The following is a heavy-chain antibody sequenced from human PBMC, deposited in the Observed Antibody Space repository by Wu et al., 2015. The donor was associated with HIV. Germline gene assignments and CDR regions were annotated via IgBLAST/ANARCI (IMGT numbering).Heavy chain of an antibody. D-gene: IGHD1-26*01. Sequence: QVQLVQSGAELKKPGSSVKVSCKVSGGSFSSLAINWMRQAPGQGPEWMGKIIPILATPDYSQHFQGRITITADESTGTAYVEVRSLTSQDTAIYYCARGKSGSFSNYYFDFWGQGMLVTVSS. CDR3: ARGKSGSFSNYYFDF. CDR2: IIPILATP. V-gene: IGHV1-69*13. J-gene: IGHJ4*02. CDR1: GGSFSSLA.